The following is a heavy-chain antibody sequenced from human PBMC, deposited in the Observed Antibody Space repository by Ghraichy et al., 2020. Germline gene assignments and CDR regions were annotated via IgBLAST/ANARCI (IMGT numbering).Heavy chain of an antibody. D-gene: IGHD3-22*01. CDR2: IYYSGST. J-gene: IGHJ4*02. V-gene: IGHV4-31*03. Sequence: SETLSLTCTVSGGSISSGGYYWSWIRQHPGKGLEWIGYIYYSGSTYYNPSLKSRVTISVDTSKNQFSLKLSSVTAADTAVYYCARVYYYDSSGYYYVFDYWGQGTLVTVSS. CDR1: GGSISSGGYY. CDR3: ARVYYYDSSGYYYVFDY.